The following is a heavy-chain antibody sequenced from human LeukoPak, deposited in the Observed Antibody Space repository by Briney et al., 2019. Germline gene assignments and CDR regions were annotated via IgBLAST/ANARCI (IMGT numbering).Heavy chain of an antibody. J-gene: IGHJ6*03. CDR2: INPSGGST. D-gene: IGHD1-26*01. CDR1: GYTFTSYY. CDR3: ARVYGPDSGSYGRYYYMDV. Sequence: GASVKVSCKASGYTFTSYYMHWVRQAPGQGLEWMGIINPSGGSTSYAQKFQGRVTMSVDTSKNQFSLKLSSVTAADTAVYYCARVYGPDSGSYGRYYYMDVWGKGTTVTVSS. V-gene: IGHV1-46*01.